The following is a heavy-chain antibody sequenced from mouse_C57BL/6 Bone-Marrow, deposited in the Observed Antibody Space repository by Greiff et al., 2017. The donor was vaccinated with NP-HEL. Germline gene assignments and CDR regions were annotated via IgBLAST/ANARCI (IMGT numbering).Heavy chain of an antibody. J-gene: IGHJ3*01. CDR1: GYSFTGYY. V-gene: IGHV1-42*01. CDR3: AQLTGTSWFAY. Sequence: DVKLVESGPELVKPGASVKISCKASGYSFTGYYMNWVKQSPEKSLEWIGEINPSTGGTTYNQKFKAKATLTVDKSSSTAYMQLKSLTSEDSAVYYCAQLTGTSWFAYWGQGTLVTVSA. D-gene: IGHD4-1*01. CDR2: INPSTGGT.